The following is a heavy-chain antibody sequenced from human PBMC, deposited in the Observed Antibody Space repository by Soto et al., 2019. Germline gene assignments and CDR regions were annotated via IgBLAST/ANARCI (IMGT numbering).Heavy chain of an antibody. CDR3: TRGEFLGWLGIDY. CDR2: IKPDGSEK. V-gene: IGHV3-7*05. D-gene: IGHD3-3*01. Sequence: EVELVESGGGVVQPGGSLRLSCAASGFTFTRYWMTWVRQAPGKGLEWVANIKPDGSEKYYVDSVKGRFTLSRDNAKNSLYLQMISLRAEDTAVYYCTRGEFLGWLGIDYLGQGTLGTVSS. J-gene: IGHJ4*02. CDR1: GFTFTRYW.